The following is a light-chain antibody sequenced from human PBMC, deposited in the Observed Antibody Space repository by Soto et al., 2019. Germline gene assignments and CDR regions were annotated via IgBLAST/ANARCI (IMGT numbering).Light chain of an antibody. J-gene: IGKJ3*01. Sequence: DIQMTQSPSSLSASVGASVTITCRASQGIRNYLAWYQQKPGKVPKRLIYAASTLQSGVPSRFSGSGSGTDVTLTSSSLQPEEVATYYCQKYNSAPVTCGPGNKVEIK. CDR1: QGIRNY. CDR2: AAS. CDR3: QKYNSAPVT. V-gene: IGKV1-27*01.